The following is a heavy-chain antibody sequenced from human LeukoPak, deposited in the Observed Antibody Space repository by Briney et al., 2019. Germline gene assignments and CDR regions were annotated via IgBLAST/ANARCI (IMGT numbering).Heavy chain of an antibody. Sequence: TSETLSLTCTVSGGSISSYYWSWIRQPPGKGLEWIGYIYYSGSTNYNPSLKSRVTISVDTSKNQFSLKLSSVTAADTAVYYCAREGGYDSSFDYWGQGTLVTVSS. CDR1: GGSISSYY. V-gene: IGHV4-59*01. CDR2: IYYSGST. D-gene: IGHD5-12*01. J-gene: IGHJ4*02. CDR3: AREGGYDSSFDY.